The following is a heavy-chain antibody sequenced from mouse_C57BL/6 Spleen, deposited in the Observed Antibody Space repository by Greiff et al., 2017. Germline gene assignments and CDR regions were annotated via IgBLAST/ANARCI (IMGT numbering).Heavy chain of an antibody. CDR1: GFTFSSYA. J-gene: IGHJ4*01. CDR3: ARDPYYYGSRDYAMDY. V-gene: IGHV5-4*01. D-gene: IGHD1-1*01. CDR2: ISDGGSYT. Sequence: EVQLVESGGGLVKPGGSLKLSCAASGFTFSSYAMSWVRQTPEKRLEWVATISDGGSYTYYPDNVKGRFTISRDNDKNNLYLQMSHLKSEDTAMYYCARDPYYYGSRDYAMDYWGQGTSVTVSS.